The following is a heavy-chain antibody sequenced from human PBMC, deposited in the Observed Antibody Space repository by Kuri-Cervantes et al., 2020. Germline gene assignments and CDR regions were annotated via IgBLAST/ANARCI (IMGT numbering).Heavy chain of an antibody. V-gene: IGHV3-9*01. CDR2: ISWNSGSI. D-gene: IGHD2-2*01. CDR1: GFTFDDYA. Sequence: GGSLRLSCAASGFTFDDYAMHWVRQAPGKGLEWVSGISWNSGSIGYADSVKGRFTISRDNAKNSLYLQMNSLRAEDTALYYCARHCSSTNCYSGFGYGMDVWGQGATVTVSS. CDR3: ARHCSSTNCYSGFGYGMDV. J-gene: IGHJ6*02.